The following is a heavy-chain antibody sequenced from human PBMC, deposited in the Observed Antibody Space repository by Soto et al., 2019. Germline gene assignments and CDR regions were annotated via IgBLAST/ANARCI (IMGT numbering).Heavy chain of an antibody. CDR1: GGSISSSSYY. Sequence: SETLSLTCTVSGGSISSSSYYWGWIRQPPGKGLEWIGSIYYRGSTYYNPSLKSRVTISVDTSKNQFSLNLSSVTAADTAVYYCTRDGDGRMTTNPYYYYGMDVWGPGITVTVSS. D-gene: IGHD2-21*02. CDR2: IYYRGST. J-gene: IGHJ6*02. V-gene: IGHV4-39*07. CDR3: TRDGDGRMTTNPYYYYGMDV.